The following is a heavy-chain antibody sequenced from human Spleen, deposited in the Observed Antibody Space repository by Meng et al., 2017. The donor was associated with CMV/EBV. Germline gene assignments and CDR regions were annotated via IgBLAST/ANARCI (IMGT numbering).Heavy chain of an antibody. Sequence: SRFTLSGSAIHWVRQASGKGLGWVGRIRNKTNTYTTAYAAAVKGRFTISRDDSRNTAYLQMDSLKAEDSGVYYCTRLFGVFGVVNYWGQGTLVTVS. D-gene: IGHD3-3*01. V-gene: IGHV3-73*01. CDR2: IRNKTNTYTT. CDR1: RFTLSGSA. J-gene: IGHJ4*02. CDR3: TRLFGVFGVVNY.